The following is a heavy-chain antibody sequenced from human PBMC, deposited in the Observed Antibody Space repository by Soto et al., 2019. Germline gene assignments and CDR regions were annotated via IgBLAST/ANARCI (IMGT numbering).Heavy chain of an antibody. D-gene: IGHD6-6*01. Sequence: GGSLRLSCAASGFTVSSNYMSWVRQAPGKGLEWVSVIYSGGSTYYADSVKGRFTISRDNSKNTLYLQMNSLRAEDTAVYYCARGRKYSSSSKVSWYYYYYMDVWGKGTTVTVS. J-gene: IGHJ6*03. V-gene: IGHV3-66*01. CDR1: GFTVSSNY. CDR2: IYSGGST. CDR3: ARGRKYSSSSKVSWYYYYYMDV.